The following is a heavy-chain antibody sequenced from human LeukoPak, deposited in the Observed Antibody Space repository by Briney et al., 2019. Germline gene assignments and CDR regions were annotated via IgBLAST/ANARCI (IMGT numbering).Heavy chain of an antibody. CDR3: ARTEESGYSYGYFGYYYYMDV. V-gene: IGHV4-34*01. Sequence: SETLSLTCAVYDGSFSGYYWSWIRQPPGKGLEWIGEINHSGSTNYNPSLKSRVTISVDTSKNQFSLKLSSVTAADTAVYYCARTEESGYSYGYFGYYYYMDVWGKGTTVTVSS. J-gene: IGHJ6*03. CDR1: DGSFSGYY. CDR2: INHSGST. D-gene: IGHD5-18*01.